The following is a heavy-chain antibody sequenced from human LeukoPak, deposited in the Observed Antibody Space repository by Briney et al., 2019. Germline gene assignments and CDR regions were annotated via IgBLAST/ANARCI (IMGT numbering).Heavy chain of an antibody. D-gene: IGHD3-10*01. V-gene: IGHV4-39*07. CDR3: AREDVGLLIIMVRGVITP. CDR1: GDSISSSSYY. J-gene: IGHJ5*02. Sequence: SETLSLTCTVAGDSISSSSYYWDWIRQPPGKGLEWIGDIYNSGSTYYNPSLKSRVTLSVDTSKNQFSLKLSSVIAADTAVYYCAREDVGLLIIMVRGVITPWGQGTLVTVSS. CDR2: IYNSGST.